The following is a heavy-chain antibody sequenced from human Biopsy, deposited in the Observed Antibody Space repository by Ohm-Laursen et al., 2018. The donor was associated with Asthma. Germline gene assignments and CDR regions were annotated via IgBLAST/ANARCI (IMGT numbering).Heavy chain of an antibody. CDR1: GFTFDNYT. CDR2: ISYDGRNT. D-gene: IGHD2-21*02. CDR3: ARGGLHYYEYYGMDV. Sequence: SLRLSCAASGFTFDNYTMHWVRQAPGKGLEWVTIISYDGRNTYYADTVEGRFTISRDNSKNTLFLQMSSLRPEDTAVYYCARGGLHYYEYYGMDVWGQGTTVTVSS. V-gene: IGHV3-30*04. J-gene: IGHJ6*02.